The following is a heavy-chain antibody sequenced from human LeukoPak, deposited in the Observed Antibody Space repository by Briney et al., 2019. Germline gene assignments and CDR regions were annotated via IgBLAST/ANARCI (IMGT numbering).Heavy chain of an antibody. CDR2: ISYSGST. D-gene: IGHD1-26*01. Sequence: TPSETLSLTCTVSGGSISSSNYYWGWIRQPPGKGLEWIASISYSGSTYYNPSVKSRVTISRDTSKNQFSLSLNSVTAADTAVYYCVRVKSGSISDSWGQGTLVTVSS. V-gene: IGHV4-39*07. J-gene: IGHJ4*02. CDR1: GGSISSSNYY. CDR3: VRVKSGSISDS.